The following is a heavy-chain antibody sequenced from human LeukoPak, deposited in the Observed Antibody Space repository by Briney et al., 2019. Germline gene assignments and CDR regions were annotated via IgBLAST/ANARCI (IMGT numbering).Heavy chain of an antibody. CDR2: INPNSGGT. D-gene: IGHD6-19*01. CDR1: GYTFTSYG. J-gene: IGHJ4*02. CDR3: ARASGWTPFDY. Sequence: ASVKVSCKASGYTFTSYGISWVRQAPGQGLEWMGWINPNSGGTNYAQKFQGRVTMTRDTSISTAYMELSRLRSDDTAVYYCARASGWTPFDYWGQGTLVTVSS. V-gene: IGHV1-2*02.